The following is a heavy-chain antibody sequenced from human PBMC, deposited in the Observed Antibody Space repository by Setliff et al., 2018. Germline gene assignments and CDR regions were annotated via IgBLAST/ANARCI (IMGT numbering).Heavy chain of an antibody. D-gene: IGHD2-15*01. V-gene: IGHV3-23*01. CDR1: GFTFSSYS. Sequence: GGSLRLSCAASGFTFSSYSMNWVRQAPGKGLEWVSAISGSGGSTYYADSVKGRFTISRDNSKNTLYLQMNSLRAEDTAVYYCASDCSGGSVTCHWGQGTLVTVSS. J-gene: IGHJ4*02. CDR2: ISGSGGST. CDR3: ASDCSGGSVTCH.